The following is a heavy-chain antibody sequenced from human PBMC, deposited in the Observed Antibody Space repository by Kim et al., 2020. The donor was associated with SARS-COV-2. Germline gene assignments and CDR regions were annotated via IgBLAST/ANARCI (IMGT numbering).Heavy chain of an antibody. J-gene: IGHJ6*03. CDR2: ISGSGGST. V-gene: IGHV3-23*01. CDR3: AKHVTMVQGVITYYDYMDV. Sequence: GGSLRLSCAASGFTFSSYAMSWVRQAPGKGLEWVSAISGSGGSTYYADSVKGRFTISRDNSKNTLYLQMNSLRAEDTAVYYCAKHVTMVQGVITYYDYMDVWGKGTTVTVSS. CDR1: GFTFSSYA. D-gene: IGHD3-10*01.